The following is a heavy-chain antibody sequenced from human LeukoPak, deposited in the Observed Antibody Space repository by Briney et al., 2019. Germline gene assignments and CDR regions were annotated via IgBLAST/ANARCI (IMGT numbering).Heavy chain of an antibody. CDR3: ARGAPYYYDSSGYSRDFDY. Sequence: PGGSLRLSCAASGFTFSSYAMSWVRQAPGKGLEWVSAISGSGGSTYYADSVKGRFTISRDNSKNTLYLQMNSLRAEDTAVYYCARGAPYYYDSSGYSRDFDYWGQGTLVTVSS. D-gene: IGHD3-22*01. V-gene: IGHV3-23*01. J-gene: IGHJ4*02. CDR2: ISGSGGST. CDR1: GFTFSSYA.